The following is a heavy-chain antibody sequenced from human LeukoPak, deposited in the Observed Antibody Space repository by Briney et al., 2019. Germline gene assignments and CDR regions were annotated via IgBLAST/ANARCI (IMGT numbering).Heavy chain of an antibody. Sequence: GGSLRLSCAASGFTFDDYGMNWARQAPGKGLEWVSGINWNGGSTGYADSVKGRFTISRDNAKNSLYLQMNRLRAEDTALYYCATNGGGDSGYGNFDYWGQGTLVTVSS. J-gene: IGHJ4*02. D-gene: IGHD5-12*01. CDR1: GFTFDDYG. CDR2: INWNGGST. CDR3: ATNGGGDSGYGNFDY. V-gene: IGHV3-20*04.